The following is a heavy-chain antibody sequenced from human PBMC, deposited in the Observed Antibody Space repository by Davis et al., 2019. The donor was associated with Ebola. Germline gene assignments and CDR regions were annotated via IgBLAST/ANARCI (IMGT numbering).Heavy chain of an antibody. V-gene: IGHV3-48*01. Sequence: GESLKISCAASGFTFSSYSMNWVRQAPGKGLEWVSYISSSSSTIYYADSVKGRFTISRDNAKNSLYLQMNSLRAEDTALYYCAKDISRIVGATTVDYWGQGTLVTVSS. CDR1: GFTFSSYS. CDR2: ISSSSSTI. J-gene: IGHJ4*02. D-gene: IGHD1-26*01. CDR3: AKDISRIVGATTVDY.